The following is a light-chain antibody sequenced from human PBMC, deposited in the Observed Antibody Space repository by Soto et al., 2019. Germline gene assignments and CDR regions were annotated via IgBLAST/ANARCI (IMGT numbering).Light chain of an antibody. CDR2: EVS. J-gene: IGLJ1*01. CDR1: SSDVGGYKY. CDR3: SSYTSSRAYV. V-gene: IGLV2-14*01. Sequence: QSVLTQPASVSGSPGQSITISCTGTSSDVGGYKYVSWYQQQSGKAPKLMIHEVSNRPSGVSSRFSGSKSGNTASLTISGLQAEDEADYYCSSYTSSRAYVFGIGTKLTVL.